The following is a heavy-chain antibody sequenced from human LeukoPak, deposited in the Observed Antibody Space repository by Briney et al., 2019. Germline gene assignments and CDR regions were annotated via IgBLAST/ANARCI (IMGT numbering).Heavy chain of an antibody. Sequence: SETLSLTCTVSGGSIRSSYYYWGWIRQPPGKGLEWIGSIYDSGSTYYNPSLKSRVTISVDTSKNQFSLKLNSVTAADTAVYYCARESRDFWTFRTVDWGQGTLVTVSS. V-gene: IGHV4-39*02. CDR3: ARESRDFWTFRTVD. CDR2: IYDSGST. D-gene: IGHD3/OR15-3a*01. CDR1: GGSIRSSYYY. J-gene: IGHJ4*02.